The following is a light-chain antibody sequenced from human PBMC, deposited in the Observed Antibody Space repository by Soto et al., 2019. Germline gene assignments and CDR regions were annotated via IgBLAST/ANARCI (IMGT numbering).Light chain of an antibody. J-gene: IGLJ2*01. CDR2: NNN. CDR1: SSNIGTNS. CDR3: AAWDDSLGGHVV. Sequence: QPVLTQPPSASGTPGQRVTISCSGSSSNIGTNSVYWYHQLPGTAPKLLIYNNNQRPSGVPDRFSGSRSGTSASLAISGLRSEDESDYYCAAWDDSLGGHVVFGGGTKVTVL. V-gene: IGLV1-47*01.